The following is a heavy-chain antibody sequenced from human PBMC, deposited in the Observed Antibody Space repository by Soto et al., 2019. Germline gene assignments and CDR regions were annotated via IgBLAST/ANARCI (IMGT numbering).Heavy chain of an antibody. CDR1: GYSISSGSY. CDR2: IYHGGTT. J-gene: IGHJ4*01. V-gene: IGHV4-38-2*02. Sequence: SETLSLTCTVSGYSISSGSYWGWIRQPPGKGPEWIASIYHGGTTFYNPSLKSRVTVSVDKSNNQFSLKLRSVTAADTAVYYCAKAHVMVVAGSPFDYWGHGTLVTVYS. D-gene: IGHD6-19*01. CDR3: AKAHVMVVAGSPFDY.